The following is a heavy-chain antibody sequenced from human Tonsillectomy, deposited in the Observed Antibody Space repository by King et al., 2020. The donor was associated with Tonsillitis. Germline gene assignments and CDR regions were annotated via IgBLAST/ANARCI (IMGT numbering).Heavy chain of an antibody. J-gene: IGHJ4*02. D-gene: IGHD3-22*01. V-gene: IGHV3-33*01. CDR1: GFTFSSYG. CDR2: IWSDGRNK. Sequence: VQLVESGGGVVQPGRSLRLSCAASGFTFSSYGIHWVRQAQDKGLEWVSVIWSDGRNKYYADSVKGRFTISRDNSKNTLYLQMNSLRAEDTAVYYCARDKYDSSGYAGADYWGQGTLVTVSS. CDR3: ARDKYDSSGYAGADY.